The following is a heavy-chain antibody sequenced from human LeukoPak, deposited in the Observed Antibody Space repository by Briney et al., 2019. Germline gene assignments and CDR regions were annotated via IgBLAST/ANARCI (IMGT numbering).Heavy chain of an antibody. J-gene: IGHJ4*02. CDR1: GYSFTSYD. D-gene: IGHD3-10*01. Sequence: ASVKVSCKASGYSFTSYDINWVRQATGQGLEWMGWMNPNSGNTGYAQKFQGRVTMTTDTSTSTAYMELRSLRSDDPAVYYCARDIGELAFDYWGQGTLVTVSS. CDR3: ARDIGELAFDY. CDR2: MNPNSGNT. V-gene: IGHV1-8*01.